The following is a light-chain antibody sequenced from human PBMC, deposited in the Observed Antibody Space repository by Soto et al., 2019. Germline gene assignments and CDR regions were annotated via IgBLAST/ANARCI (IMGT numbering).Light chain of an antibody. V-gene: IGKV1-5*01. CDR2: DAS. Sequence: DIQLTPSPCTLSACIVDTVTITFRASQSISSWLAWYQQKPGKAPKLLIYDASSLESGVPSRFSGSGSGTEFTLTISSLQPDDFATYYCQQYNSYWTFGQGTKVDI. CDR1: QSISSW. CDR3: QQYNSYWT. J-gene: IGKJ1*01.